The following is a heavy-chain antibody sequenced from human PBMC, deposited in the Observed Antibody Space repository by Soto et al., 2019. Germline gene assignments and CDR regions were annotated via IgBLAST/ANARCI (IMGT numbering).Heavy chain of an antibody. Sequence: EVQLVESGGGLVQPGGSLRLSCAVSGFTFNRHWMSWVRQTPGKGLEWVASIKEDGSEKSYVDSVKGRFTISRDNAKNSLFRQMNSLGVEATAVYYCVRTGRTPPDSWGQGTLVTVSS. CDR1: GFTFNRHW. CDR3: VRTGRTPPDS. CDR2: IKEDGSEK. V-gene: IGHV3-7*01. J-gene: IGHJ4*02.